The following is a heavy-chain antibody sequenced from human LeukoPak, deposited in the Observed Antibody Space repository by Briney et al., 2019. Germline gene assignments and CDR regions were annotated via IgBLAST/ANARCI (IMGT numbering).Heavy chain of an antibody. J-gene: IGHJ5*02. CDR2: ISAYNGNT. D-gene: IGHD1-26*01. Sequence: ASVKVSCKASGYTFTGYYMHRVRQAPGQGLEWMGWISAYNGNTNYAQKLQGRVTMTTDTSTSTAYMELRSLRSDDTAVYYCARDQGEEVGATRYNWFDPWGQGTLVTVSS. CDR1: GYTFTGYY. CDR3: ARDQGEEVGATRYNWFDP. V-gene: IGHV1-18*04.